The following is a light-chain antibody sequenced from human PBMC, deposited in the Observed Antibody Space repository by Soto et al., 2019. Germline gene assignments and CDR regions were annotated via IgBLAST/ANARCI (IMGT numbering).Light chain of an antibody. CDR2: GAS. CDR3: QQYSSSPRT. J-gene: IGKJ1*01. CDR1: QTIYSN. V-gene: IGKV3-20*01. Sequence: TQSPATLSVSPGERATLSCRASQTIYSNVAWYQQRPGQAPRLLIYGASSRATGIPDRFSGSGSGTDFTLTISRLEPEDFAVYYCQQYSSSPRTFGQGTKVDI.